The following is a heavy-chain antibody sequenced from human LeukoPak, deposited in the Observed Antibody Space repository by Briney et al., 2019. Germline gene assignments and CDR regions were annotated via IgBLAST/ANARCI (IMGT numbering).Heavy chain of an antibody. V-gene: IGHV3-7*04. J-gene: IGHJ4*02. Sequence: PGGSLRLSCAVSGFTFSSSAMNWVRQAPGKGLEWVAMIKHDGSERRYVDSVKGRFTISRDNAKNSLSLEMNSLRAEDTAVYYCARDQDHYGSGSYYNFWGQGTLVTVSS. CDR3: ARDQDHYGSGSYYNF. CDR2: IKHDGSER. D-gene: IGHD3-10*01. CDR1: GFTFSSSA.